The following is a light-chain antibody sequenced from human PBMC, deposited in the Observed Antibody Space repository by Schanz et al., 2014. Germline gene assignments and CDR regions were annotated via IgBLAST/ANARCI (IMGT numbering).Light chain of an antibody. CDR1: QSVSSY. Sequence: EIVLTQSPGTLSLSPGERATLSCRASQSVSSYLAWYQQKPGQAPRLLIYDASNRATGIPARFSGSGSGTEFTLTISSLEPEDFAVYYCQQRSNWPLTFGQGTRLEIK. CDR2: DAS. V-gene: IGKV3-11*01. CDR3: QQRSNWPLT. J-gene: IGKJ5*01.